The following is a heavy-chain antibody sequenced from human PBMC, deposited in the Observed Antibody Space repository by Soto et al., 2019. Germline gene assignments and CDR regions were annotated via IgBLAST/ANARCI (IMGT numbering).Heavy chain of an antibody. D-gene: IGHD6-13*01. CDR1: GFTFSSYG. CDR2: IWYDGSNK. V-gene: IGHV3-33*01. Sequence: PGGSLRLSCAASGFTFSSYGMHWVRQAPGKGLEWVAVIWYDGSNKYYADSVKGRFTISRDNSRNTLYLQMNSLRAEDTAVYYCARVRVEAATDTFDIWGQGTMVTVSS. CDR3: ARVRVEAATDTFDI. J-gene: IGHJ3*02.